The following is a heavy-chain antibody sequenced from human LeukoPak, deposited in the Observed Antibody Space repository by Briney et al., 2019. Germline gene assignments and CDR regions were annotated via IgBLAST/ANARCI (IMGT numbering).Heavy chain of an antibody. V-gene: IGHV3-23*01. J-gene: IGHJ4*02. Sequence: GGSLRLSCGASGLTVSSYGMSWVRQAPGKGLEWVSTIIGSAVNTYYADSVKGRFTISRDDSKNTVYLQMNSLRAEDTAVYSCAKYTSGTSYRGLDQWGQETLVTVSA. CDR1: GLTVSSYG. D-gene: IGHD3-10*01. CDR2: IIGSAVNT. CDR3: AKYTSGTSYRGLDQ.